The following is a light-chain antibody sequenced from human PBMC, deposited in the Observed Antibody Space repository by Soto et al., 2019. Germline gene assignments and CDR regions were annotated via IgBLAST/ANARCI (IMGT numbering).Light chain of an antibody. Sequence: EIVMTQSPVTLSVSPGERAILSCRASQSVRTNLAWYQQKLGQPLRLLIYDASTRATGIPARFSGSGSGTEFALSISSLQSEDFATYYCQQYDGWPPGYTFGQGTKLESK. CDR2: DAS. V-gene: IGKV3-15*01. CDR1: QSVRTN. J-gene: IGKJ2*01. CDR3: QQYDGWPPGYT.